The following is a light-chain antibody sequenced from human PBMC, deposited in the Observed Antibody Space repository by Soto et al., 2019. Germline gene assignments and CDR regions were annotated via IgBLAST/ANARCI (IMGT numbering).Light chain of an antibody. J-gene: IGKJ3*01. CDR3: QQYGSSPFT. Sequence: IVLTQSPGTLSLSPGERATLSCRASQSVSSNYLAWHQQKPGQAPRLLIYGASSRAAGIPDRFRGSGSGTDFTLTISRLEPEDFAVYYCQQYGSSPFTFGPGTKVDIK. CDR1: QSVSSNY. CDR2: GAS. V-gene: IGKV3-20*01.